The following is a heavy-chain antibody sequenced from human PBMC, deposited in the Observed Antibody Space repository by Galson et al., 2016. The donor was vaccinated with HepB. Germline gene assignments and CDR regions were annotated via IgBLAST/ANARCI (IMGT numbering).Heavy chain of an antibody. CDR2: IYDSGST. CDR3: ARGGRDDAFDI. Sequence: VSGGSISSGGYSWSWIRQPPGKGLEWIGYIYDSGSTYYNPSLKSRLTISVDRSKNQFSLKLSSVTAADTAVYYCARGGRDDAFDIWGQGTMVTVSS. J-gene: IGHJ3*02. CDR1: GGSISSGGYS. V-gene: IGHV4-30-2*01.